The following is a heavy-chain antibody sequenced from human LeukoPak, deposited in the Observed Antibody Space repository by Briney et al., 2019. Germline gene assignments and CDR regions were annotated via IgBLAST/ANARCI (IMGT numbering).Heavy chain of an antibody. D-gene: IGHD1-26*01. CDR3: TTEVGSGSYGGYFDY. J-gene: IGHJ4*02. CDR1: GFTFSGSA. CDR2: IRSKANSYAT. Sequence: GGSLRLSCAASGFTFSGSAMHWVRQASGKGLEWVGRIRSKANSYATAYAASVKGRFTISRDDSKNTAYLQMNSLKTEDTAVYYCTTEVGSGSYGGYFDYWGQGTLVTVSS. V-gene: IGHV3-73*01.